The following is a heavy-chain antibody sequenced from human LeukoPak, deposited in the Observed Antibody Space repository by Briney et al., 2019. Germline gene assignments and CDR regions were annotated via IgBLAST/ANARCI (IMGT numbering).Heavy chain of an antibody. CDR3: ARVFSGSYYPEYFQH. D-gene: IGHD1-26*01. CDR2: IYSGGST. J-gene: IGHJ1*01. V-gene: IGHV3-66*01. Sequence: GGSLRLSCAVSGFSFSNYAMGWVRQAPGKGLEWVSVIYSGGSTYYADSVKGRFTISRDNSKNTLYLQMNSLRAEDTAVYYCARVFSGSYYPEYFQHWGQGTLVTVSS. CDR1: GFSFSNYA.